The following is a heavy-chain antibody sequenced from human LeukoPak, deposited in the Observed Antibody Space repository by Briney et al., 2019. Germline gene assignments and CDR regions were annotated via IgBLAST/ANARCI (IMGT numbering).Heavy chain of an antibody. CDR3: ARDNFCTNGVCYTEVGGRTDY. CDR2: IYYSGST. Sequence: SETLSLTCTVSGGSISSSSYYWGWIRQPPGKGLEWIGSIYYSGSTYYNPSLKSRVTISVDTSKNQFSLRLSSVTAADTAVYYCARDNFCTNGVCYTEVGGRTDYWGQGTLVTVSS. CDR1: GGSISSSSYY. J-gene: IGHJ4*02. V-gene: IGHV4-39*07. D-gene: IGHD2-8*01.